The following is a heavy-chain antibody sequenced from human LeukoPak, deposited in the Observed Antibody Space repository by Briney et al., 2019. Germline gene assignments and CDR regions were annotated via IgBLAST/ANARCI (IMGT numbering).Heavy chain of an antibody. CDR2: IKQDGSEK. D-gene: IGHD6-19*01. J-gene: IGHJ6*03. V-gene: IGHV3-7*01. CDR3: AREGSDWNYYYYMDV. Sequence: GGSLRLSCAASGFTFSSYWMSWVRQAPGKGLEWVANIKQDGSEKYYVDSVKGRFTISRDNAKNSLYVQMNALRAEDTAVYYCAREGSDWNYYYYMDVWGKGTTVTISS. CDR1: GFTFSSYW.